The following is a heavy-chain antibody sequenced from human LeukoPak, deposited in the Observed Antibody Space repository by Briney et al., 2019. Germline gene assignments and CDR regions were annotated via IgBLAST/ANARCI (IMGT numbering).Heavy chain of an antibody. J-gene: IGHJ4*02. CDR2: IKQDGSEK. V-gene: IGHV3-7*01. D-gene: IGHD2-8*01. CDR1: GFTFSTYG. CDR3: ASAMVYAMSNDY. Sequence: PGGSLRLSCEASGFTFSTYGMSWVRQAPGKGLEWVANIKQDGSEKYYVDSVKGRFTISRDNAKNSLYLQMNSLRAEDTAVYYCASAMVYAMSNDYWGQGTLVTVSS.